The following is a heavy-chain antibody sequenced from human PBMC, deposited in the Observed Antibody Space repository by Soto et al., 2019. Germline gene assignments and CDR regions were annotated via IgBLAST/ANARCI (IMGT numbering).Heavy chain of an antibody. V-gene: IGHV3-23*01. CDR2: ISGSGGST. CDR1: GFTFSSYA. CDR3: AKGCATVTNDIIVCGIDY. Sequence: GGSLRLSCAASGFTFSSYAMSWVRQAPGKGLEWVSAISGSGGSTYYADSVKGRFTISRDNSKNTLYLQMNSLRAEDTAVYYCAKGCATVTNDIIVCGIDYWGQGTLVTVSS. J-gene: IGHJ4*02. D-gene: IGHD4-17*01.